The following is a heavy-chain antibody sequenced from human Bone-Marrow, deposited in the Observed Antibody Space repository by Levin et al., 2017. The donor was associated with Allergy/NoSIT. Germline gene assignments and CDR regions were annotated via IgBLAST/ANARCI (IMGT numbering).Heavy chain of an antibody. J-gene: IGHJ2*01. CDR3: AKAPSDEQWLVRWYFDL. D-gene: IGHD6-19*01. Sequence: ASVKVSCAASGFTFSSYAMSWVRQAPGKGLEWVSAISGSGGSTYYADSVKGRFTIPRDNSKNTLYLQMNSLRAEDTAVYYCAKAPSDEQWLVRWYFDLWGRGTLVTVSS. CDR1: GFTFSSYA. V-gene: IGHV3-23*01. CDR2: ISGSGGST.